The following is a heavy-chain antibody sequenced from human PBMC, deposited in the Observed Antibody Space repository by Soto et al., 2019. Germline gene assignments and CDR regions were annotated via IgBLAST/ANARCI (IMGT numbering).Heavy chain of an antibody. CDR3: AIYGGNSLGMDV. Sequence: GGSLRLSCTASGFTFRAYYMNWIRQAPGKGLEWVSYISTGGSTIFYADSVKGRFTISRDNSKNTLYLQMNSLRAEDTAVYYCAIYGGNSLGMDVWGQGTTVTVSS. CDR2: ISTGGSTI. CDR1: GFTFRAYY. V-gene: IGHV3-11*01. D-gene: IGHD4-17*01. J-gene: IGHJ6*02.